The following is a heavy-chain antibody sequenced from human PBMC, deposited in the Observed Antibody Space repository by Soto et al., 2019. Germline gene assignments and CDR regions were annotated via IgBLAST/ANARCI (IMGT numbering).Heavy chain of an antibody. CDR3: AHTKSDLLTGQNWLGP. Sequence: SGPTLVNPTQTLTLTCTFSGFSLSTDAVGVGWIRQPPGKALEWLGLIYWNDDQPSSPSLHSRLTITKDTSKNQVVLTMTNMDPADTATYYCAHTKSDLLTGQNWLGPWGQGTLVTVSS. CDR2: IYWNDDQ. V-gene: IGHV2-5*01. J-gene: IGHJ5*02. D-gene: IGHD3-9*01. CDR1: GFSLSTDAVG.